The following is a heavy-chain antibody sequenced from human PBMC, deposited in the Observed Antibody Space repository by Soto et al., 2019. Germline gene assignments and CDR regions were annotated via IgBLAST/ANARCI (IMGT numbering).Heavy chain of an antibody. Sequence: GESLKISCKGSGYSFTSYWIGWVRQMPGKGLEWMGIIYPGDSDTRYSPSFQGQVTISADKSISTAYLQWSSLKASDTAMYYCASNMERFYYYMDVWGKGTTVTVSS. CDR2: IYPGDSDT. CDR3: ASNMERFYYYMDV. D-gene: IGHD3-3*01. J-gene: IGHJ6*03. V-gene: IGHV5-51*01. CDR1: GYSFTSYW.